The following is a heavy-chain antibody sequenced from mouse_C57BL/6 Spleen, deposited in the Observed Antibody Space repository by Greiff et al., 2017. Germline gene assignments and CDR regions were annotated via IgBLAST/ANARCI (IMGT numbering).Heavy chain of an antibody. CDR3: ARPLYYYGSSPWYFDV. D-gene: IGHD1-1*01. CDR1: GYTFTSYW. J-gene: IGHJ1*03. V-gene: IGHV1-50*01. Sequence: VQLQQPGAELVKPGASVKLSCKASGYTFTSYWMQWVKQRPGQGLEWIGEIDPSDSYTNYNQKFKGKATLTVDTSSSTAYMQLSSLTSEDSAVYYCARPLYYYGSSPWYFDVWGTGTTVTVSS. CDR2: IDPSDSYT.